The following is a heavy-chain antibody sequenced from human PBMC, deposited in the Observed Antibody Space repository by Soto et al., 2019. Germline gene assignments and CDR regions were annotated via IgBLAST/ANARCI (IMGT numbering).Heavy chain of an antibody. CDR3: ARWSGYADA. D-gene: IGHD4-17*01. CDR2: LSGGGANT. J-gene: IGHJ4*02. CDR1: VFSFSTYS. V-gene: IGHV3-23*01. Sequence: GGSLRLCCSASVFSFSTYSMAWVRQAAGKGPQWVSGLSGGGANTFYIDSVRGRFTISVDISRNTVFLQMDSLRVDDTAVYYCARWSGYADAWGRGTLVTVSS.